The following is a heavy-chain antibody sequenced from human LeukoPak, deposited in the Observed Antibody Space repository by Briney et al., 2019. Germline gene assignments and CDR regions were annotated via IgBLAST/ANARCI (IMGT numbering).Heavy chain of an antibody. J-gene: IGHJ4*02. CDR2: IIPIVGTQ. CDR3: ALNHFYESSGPREYYFDF. V-gene: IGHV1-69*13. Sequence: SVKVSCKASGGTFSSYAISWVRQAPGQGLEWMGGIIPIVGTQNYAQKFQGRVTITADDSTSTAYLELSSLRSEDTAVYYCALNHFYESSGPREYYFDFGGQGTLVSVSS. D-gene: IGHD3-22*01. CDR1: GGTFSSYA.